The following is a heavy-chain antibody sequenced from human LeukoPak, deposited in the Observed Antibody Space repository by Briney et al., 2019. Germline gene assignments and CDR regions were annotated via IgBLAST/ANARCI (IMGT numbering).Heavy chain of an antibody. Sequence: GESLKISCKGSGYSFFSYWIGWVRQMPGKGLEWMGIIYPGDSDTRYSPSFQGQVTISADKSISTAYLQWSSLKASDTAMYYCARRSRYCSGGSCYLDYWGQGTLVTVSS. CDR3: ARRSRYCSGGSCYLDY. V-gene: IGHV5-51*01. CDR2: IYPGDSDT. D-gene: IGHD2-15*01. J-gene: IGHJ4*02. CDR1: GYSFFSYW.